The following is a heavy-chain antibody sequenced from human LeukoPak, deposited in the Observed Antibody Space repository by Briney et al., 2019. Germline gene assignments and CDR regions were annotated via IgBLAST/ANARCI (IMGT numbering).Heavy chain of an antibody. D-gene: IGHD2-21*01. Sequence: SETLSLTCTVSSGSVSSGNYYWSWIRQPPGKGLEWIGYVYYSGSTNYNPSLKSRVTISVDTSKNQFSLKLSPVTAADTAVYYCARCGGRYFDYWGQGTLVTVSS. CDR3: ARCGGRYFDY. CDR2: VYYSGST. J-gene: IGHJ4*02. V-gene: IGHV4-61*01. CDR1: SGSVSSGNYY.